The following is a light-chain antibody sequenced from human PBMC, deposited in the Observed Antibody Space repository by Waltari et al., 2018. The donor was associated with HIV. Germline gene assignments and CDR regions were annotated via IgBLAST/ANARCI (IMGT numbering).Light chain of an antibody. CDR1: TGDVTSGHY. J-gene: IGLJ3*02. Sequence: QAVVTQEPSLTVSPGGPVTLSCGSSTGDVTSGHYPYWVQQKPGQAPRTLIYDTSNKHSWTPARFSASLLGGKAALTLSGAQPEDEAEYYCLLSYSGARVFGGGTKLTVL. CDR2: DTS. V-gene: IGLV7-46*01. CDR3: LLSYSGARV.